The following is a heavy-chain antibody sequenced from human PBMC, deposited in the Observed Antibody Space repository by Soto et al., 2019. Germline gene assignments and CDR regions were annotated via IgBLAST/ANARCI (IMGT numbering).Heavy chain of an antibody. D-gene: IGHD3-3*02. CDR3: ARDFNSIFDDFADMRWNFDP. Sequence: SETLSLTCSVTGGSINNYYWRWVRQSAGKGLEWIGRVFTTGTTDYNPSLKGRVNISVDTSKNQFSLSLRSVTAADTAICSCARDFNSIFDDFADMRWNFDPWGQGALVTVSS. CDR1: GGSINNYY. V-gene: IGHV4-4*07. CDR2: VFTTGTT. J-gene: IGHJ5*02.